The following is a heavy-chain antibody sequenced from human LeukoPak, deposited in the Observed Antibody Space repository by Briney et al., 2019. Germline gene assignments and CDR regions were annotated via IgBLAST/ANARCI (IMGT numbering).Heavy chain of an antibody. V-gene: IGHV4-38-2*01. CDR2: IYHSGST. CDR1: GYSISSGYY. CDR3: ARVDPAPDY. D-gene: IGHD5-18*01. J-gene: IGHJ4*02. Sequence: SETLSLTCAVSGYSISSGYYWGWIRQSPGKGLEWIGSIYHSGSTYYNPSLKSRVTISVDTSKNQFSLKLSSVTAADTAVYYCARVDPAPDYWGQGTLVTVSS.